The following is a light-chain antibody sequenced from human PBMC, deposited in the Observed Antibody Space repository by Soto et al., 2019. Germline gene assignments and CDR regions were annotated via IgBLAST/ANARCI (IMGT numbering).Light chain of an antibody. CDR2: DVT. CDR1: SNDVGGYNY. J-gene: IGLJ2*01. Sequence: QSALTQPASVSGSPGQSITISCTGTSNDVGGYNYVSWYQQHPGKAPKLMIYDVTNRPSGVSSRFSGSKSGNTASLTISGLEVDDEDYYYCNSYRGGGALVFGGGTKVTVL. CDR3: NSYRGGGALV. V-gene: IGLV2-14*03.